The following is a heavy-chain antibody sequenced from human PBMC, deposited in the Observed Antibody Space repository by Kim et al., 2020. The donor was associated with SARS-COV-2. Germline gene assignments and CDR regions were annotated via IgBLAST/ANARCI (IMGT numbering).Heavy chain of an antibody. V-gene: IGHV3-30*18. J-gene: IGHJ4*02. D-gene: IGHD3-22*01. CDR3: AKDSRNYYDTSGFLGIMGD. Sequence: GGSLRLSCAASGFTFNNYGMHWVRQAPGKGLEWVAFISFDGGNKYYADSVRGRFNISRDNSKNTLFVQMNSLRAEDTAVYYCAKDSRNYYDTSGFLGIMGDCGQGTLVTVSS. CDR2: ISFDGGNK. CDR1: GFTFNNYG.